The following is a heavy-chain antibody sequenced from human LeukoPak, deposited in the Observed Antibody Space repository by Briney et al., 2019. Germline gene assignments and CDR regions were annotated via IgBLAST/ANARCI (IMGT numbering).Heavy chain of an antibody. V-gene: IGHV4-30-4*08. CDR2: IYYSGTT. J-gene: IGHJ3*02. CDR3: ANTPHYDFWSGYPI. Sequence: SETLSLTCTVSGASISSGIYYWSWIRQPPRKGLGWIGYIYYSGTTYYNPSLKSRVTISVDTSKNQFSLKLSSVTAADTAVYYCANTPHYDFWSGYPIWGQGTMVTVSS. D-gene: IGHD3-3*01. CDR1: GASISSGIYY.